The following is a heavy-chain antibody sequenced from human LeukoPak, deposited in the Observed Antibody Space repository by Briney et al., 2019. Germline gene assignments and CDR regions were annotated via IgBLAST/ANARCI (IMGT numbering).Heavy chain of an antibody. CDR3: ANRVAQHDS. J-gene: IGHJ5*02. D-gene: IGHD3-3*01. Sequence: GGSLRLSCAASGFTFSSYAMSWVRQAPGKGLEWVSGIPSSGPNADSVKGRFTISRDNSKNTLYLQMSSLTAEDTGIYYCANRVAQHDSWGQGTLVTVSS. V-gene: IGHV3-23*01. CDR2: IPSSGP. CDR1: GFTFSSYA.